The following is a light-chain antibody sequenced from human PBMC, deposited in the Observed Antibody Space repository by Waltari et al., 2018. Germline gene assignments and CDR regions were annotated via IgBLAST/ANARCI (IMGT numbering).Light chain of an antibody. Sequence: QSALTQPRSVSGSPGQSVTISCTGTSSDVGGYNYVSWYQQHPDKAPKHIIYDINKRPSGVPVRFSGSKSGNTASLTISGLQAEDEADYYCCSYVGSNIYWVFGGGTKLTVL. V-gene: IGLV2-11*01. CDR1: SSDVGGYNY. CDR2: DIN. CDR3: CSYVGSNIYWV. J-gene: IGLJ3*02.